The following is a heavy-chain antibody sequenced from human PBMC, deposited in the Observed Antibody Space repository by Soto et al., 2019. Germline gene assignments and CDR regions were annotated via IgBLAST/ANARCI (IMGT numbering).Heavy chain of an antibody. CDR1: GGSISSYY. CDR2: IYYSGST. J-gene: IGHJ5*02. CDR3: ARDSGDWVWFDP. V-gene: IGHV4-59*01. Sequence: SVTLSLTCTVAGGSISSYYWSWIRQPPGKGLEWIGYIYYSGSTNYNPSLKSRVTISVDTSKNQFSLKLSSVTAADTAVYYCARDSGDWVWFDPWGQGTLVTVSS. D-gene: IGHD2-21*02.